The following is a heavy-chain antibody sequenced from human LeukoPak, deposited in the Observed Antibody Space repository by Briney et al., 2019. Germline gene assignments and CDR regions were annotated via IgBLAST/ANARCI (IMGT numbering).Heavy chain of an antibody. J-gene: IGHJ5*02. CDR3: ATTYYDFWSGYSLGWFDP. Sequence: SETLSLTCTVSGGSISSGSYCWSWIRQPAGKGLGWIGRIYTSGSTNYNPSLKSRVTISVDTSKNQFSLKLSSVTAADTAVYYCATTYYDFWSGYSLGWFDPWGQGTLVTVSS. CDR1: GGSISSGSYC. V-gene: IGHV4-61*02. CDR2: IYTSGST. D-gene: IGHD3-3*01.